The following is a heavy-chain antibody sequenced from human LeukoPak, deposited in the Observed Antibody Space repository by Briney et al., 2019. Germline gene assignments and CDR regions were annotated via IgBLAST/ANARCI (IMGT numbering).Heavy chain of an antibody. J-gene: IGHJ4*02. D-gene: IGHD3-10*01. V-gene: IGHV3-7*01. CDR2: IKQDGREK. Sequence: GGSLRLSCTVSGFTFSSYWMNWVGQAPGKGREWGANIKQDGREKYYVESVKGRFTISRDNAKNSLYLQMNSLRAEDTALYYCASSWFGEVPHPNYWGQGTLVTVSS. CDR3: ASSWFGEVPHPNY. CDR1: GFTFSSYW.